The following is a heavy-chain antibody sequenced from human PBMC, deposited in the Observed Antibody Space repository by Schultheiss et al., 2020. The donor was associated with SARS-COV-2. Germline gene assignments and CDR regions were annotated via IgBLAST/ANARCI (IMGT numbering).Heavy chain of an antibody. V-gene: IGHV4-34*01. Sequence: GSLRLSCAVYGGSFSDYYWNWIRQAPGKGLEWIGEINRSGGTNYNPSLESRVSISVDTSKNQFSLNLRSVTAADTAIYYCARSRDCSTSTCRPPGGVQDYWGQGTRVTVSS. CDR1: GGSFSDYY. CDR3: ARSRDCSTSTCRPPGGVQDY. D-gene: IGHD2-2*01. J-gene: IGHJ4*02. CDR2: INRSGGT.